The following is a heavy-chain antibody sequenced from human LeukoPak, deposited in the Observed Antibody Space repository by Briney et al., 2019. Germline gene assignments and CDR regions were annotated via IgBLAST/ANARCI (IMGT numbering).Heavy chain of an antibody. CDR3: ARDQTYYVSSGYYYVTYFHH. Sequence: SETLSLTCTVSGGSINTYYWSWIRQPPGKGLEWIGYIYYSGSTTYNPSFKSRVTMSVDASKNQFSLNLTSVTAADTAVYYCARDQTYYVSSGYYYVTYFHHWGQGILVTVSS. V-gene: IGHV4-59*12. J-gene: IGHJ1*01. CDR2: IYYSGST. D-gene: IGHD3-22*01. CDR1: GGSINTYY.